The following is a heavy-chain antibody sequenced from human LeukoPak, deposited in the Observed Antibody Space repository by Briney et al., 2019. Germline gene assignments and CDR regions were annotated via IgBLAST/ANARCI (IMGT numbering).Heavy chain of an antibody. Sequence: SETLSLTCAVSGYSISSGYYWGWIRQPPGKGLEWIGSIYHSGSTYYNPSLKSRVTISVDTSKNQFSLKLSSVTAADTAVYYCARHVRFGELYYMDVWGKGTTVTVSS. CDR1: GYSISSGYY. D-gene: IGHD3-10*01. CDR2: IYHSGST. V-gene: IGHV4-38-2*01. CDR3: ARHVRFGELYYMDV. J-gene: IGHJ6*03.